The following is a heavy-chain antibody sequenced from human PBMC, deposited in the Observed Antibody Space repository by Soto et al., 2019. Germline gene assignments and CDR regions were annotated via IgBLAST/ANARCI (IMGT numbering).Heavy chain of an antibody. CDR2: ISYDGSNK. CDR1: GFTFSSYG. Sequence: GGSLRLSCAASGFTFSSYGMHWVRQAPGKGLEWVAVISYDGSNKYYADSVKGRFTISRDNTKNTLYLQMNSLRAEDTAVYYCARDLLRQQMFVVYYYYGMDVWGQGATVTVSS. J-gene: IGHJ6*02. V-gene: IGHV3-30*03. CDR3: ARDLLRQQMFVVYYYYGMDV. D-gene: IGHD6-13*01.